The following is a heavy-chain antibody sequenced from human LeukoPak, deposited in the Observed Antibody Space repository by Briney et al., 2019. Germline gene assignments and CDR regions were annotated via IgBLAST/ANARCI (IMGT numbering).Heavy chain of an antibody. CDR3: ARVSGRRSGWDY. CDR1: GGSFSGYY. V-gene: IGHV4-34*01. Sequence: SETLSLTCAVYGGSFSGYYWSWIRQLPGKGLEWIGEINHSGSTNYNPSLKSRVTISVDTSKNQFSLKLSSVTAADTAVYYCARVSGRRSGWDYWGQGTLVTVSS. CDR2: INHSGST. J-gene: IGHJ4*02. D-gene: IGHD6-19*01.